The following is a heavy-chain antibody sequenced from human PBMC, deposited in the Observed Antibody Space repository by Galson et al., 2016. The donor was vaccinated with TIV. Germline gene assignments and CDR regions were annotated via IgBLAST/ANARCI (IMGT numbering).Heavy chain of an antibody. D-gene: IGHD2-21*02. Sequence: LRLSCAASGFTFSSYGTHWVRQAPGKGLEWVAFLRYDGSNKYYGDSVKGRFTISRDNSKNTLYLQMNSLRAEDTAVYYCTKDSSVSVVVTAKGFDYWGQGTLVTVSS. CDR2: LRYDGSNK. J-gene: IGHJ4*02. CDR1: GFTFSSYG. CDR3: TKDSSVSVVVTAKGFDY. V-gene: IGHV3-30*02.